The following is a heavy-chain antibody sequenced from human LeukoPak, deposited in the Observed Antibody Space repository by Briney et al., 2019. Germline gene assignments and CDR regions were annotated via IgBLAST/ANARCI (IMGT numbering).Heavy chain of an antibody. V-gene: IGHV1-69*13. CDR3: ARGRDIVVVPYYYYYYMDV. CDR2: IIPIFGTA. CDR1: GGTFSSYA. D-gene: IGHD2-2*01. J-gene: IGHJ6*03. Sequence: SVKVSCKASGGTFSSYAISWVRQAPGQGLEWMGGIIPIFGTANYAQKFQGRVTITADESTSTAYMELSSLTSEDTAVYYCARGRDIVVVPYYYYYYMDVWGKGTTVTVSS.